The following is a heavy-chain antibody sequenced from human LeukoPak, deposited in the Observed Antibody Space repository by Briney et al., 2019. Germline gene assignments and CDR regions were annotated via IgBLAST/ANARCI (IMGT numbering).Heavy chain of an antibody. CDR3: ANGYEFES. CDR2: ISYDGSNK. J-gene: IGHJ4*02. CDR1: GFTFSSYA. Sequence: GGSLRLSCAASGFTFSSYAMPWVRQAPGKGLEWVAVISYDGSNKYYADSVKGRFTISRDNSKNTLYLQMNSLRPEDTAVYCCANGYEFESWGQEDLVTVSS. V-gene: IGHV3-30*04. D-gene: IGHD2-2*01.